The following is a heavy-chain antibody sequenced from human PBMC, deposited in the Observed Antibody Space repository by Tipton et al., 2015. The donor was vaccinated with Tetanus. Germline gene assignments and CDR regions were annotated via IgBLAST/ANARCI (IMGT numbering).Heavy chain of an antibody. CDR3: AREADCSGGSCFSGDFDN. V-gene: IGHV3-33*08. D-gene: IGHD2-15*01. CDR1: GFTFSRYE. Sequence: SLRLSCAASGFTFSRYEMNWVRQAPGKGLEWVAVSWYDGTDKYYADSVKGRFTISRDNSKNTLYLQMNSLRAEDTAVYYCAREADCSGGSCFSGDFDNWGQGTQVTVSS. CDR2: SWYDGTDK. J-gene: IGHJ4*02.